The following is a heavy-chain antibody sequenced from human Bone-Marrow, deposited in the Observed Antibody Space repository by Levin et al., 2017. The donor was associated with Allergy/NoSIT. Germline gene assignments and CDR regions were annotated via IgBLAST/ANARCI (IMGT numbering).Heavy chain of an antibody. D-gene: IGHD2-15*01. CDR3: AKERGGGTWYYDY. J-gene: IGHJ4*02. CDR1: GYTFTGYY. Sequence: GESLKISCKASGYTFTGYYMHWVRQAPGQGLEWMGRINPNTGGTSYVQKFQGRVTMTRDTSINTAYMELSGLRSDDTAFYYCAKERGGGTWYYDYWGQGTLVTVSS. CDR2: INPNTGGT. V-gene: IGHV1-2*06.